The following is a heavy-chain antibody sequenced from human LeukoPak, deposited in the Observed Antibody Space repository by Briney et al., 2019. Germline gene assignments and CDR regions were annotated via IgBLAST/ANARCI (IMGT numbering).Heavy chain of an antibody. Sequence: GASVKVSCKASGYIFSQYFMHWVRQAPGQGLEWMGIFNPSGGRTDYAQKFQRRVSLTKDRFTNTVYLELRSLTSDDTAVYYCARSFARYDIFKGYHGRPCDDWGQGTLVTVSS. V-gene: IGHV1-46*01. CDR3: ARSFARYDIFKGYHGRPCDD. CDR2: FNPSGGRT. D-gene: IGHD2-2*01. CDR1: GYIFSQYF. J-gene: IGHJ4*02.